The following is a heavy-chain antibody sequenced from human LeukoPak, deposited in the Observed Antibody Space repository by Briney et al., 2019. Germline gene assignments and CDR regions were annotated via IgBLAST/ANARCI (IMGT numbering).Heavy chain of an antibody. CDR3: AKDGALMGSGSYPYYFDY. CDR1: GFTFSSYS. Sequence: GGSLRLSCAASGFTFSSYSMNWVRQAPGKGLEWVSSISSSSSYIYYADSVKGRFTISRDNAKNSLYLQMNSLRAEDTAVYYCAKDGALMGSGSYPYYFDYWGQGTLVTVSS. D-gene: IGHD3-10*01. V-gene: IGHV3-21*01. J-gene: IGHJ4*02. CDR2: ISSSSSYI.